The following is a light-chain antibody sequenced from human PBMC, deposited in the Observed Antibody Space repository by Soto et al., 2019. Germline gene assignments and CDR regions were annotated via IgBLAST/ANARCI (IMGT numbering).Light chain of an antibody. Sequence: QSVLTQPASVSGSPGQSITISCTGSSSDVGGYNYVSSYKQYPGKAASLMIYEVNNRPSGVSNRFSGSKSGNTASLTISGLQAEDEADYYCISYTSTYTSVFGTGTKVTVL. CDR3: ISYTSTYTSV. CDR1: SSDVGGYNY. V-gene: IGLV2-14*01. J-gene: IGLJ1*01. CDR2: EVN.